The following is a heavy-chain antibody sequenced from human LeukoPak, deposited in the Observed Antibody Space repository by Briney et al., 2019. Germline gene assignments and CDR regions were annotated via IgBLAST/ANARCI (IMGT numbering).Heavy chain of an antibody. D-gene: IGHD6-19*01. CDR3: SRGTYSSGRCDVFDI. Sequence: GGSLRLSCAASGFTFSSYSMNWVRQAPGKGLEWVSYISSSGTTIYYADSVKGRFTISRDNSESTVYLQMNSLGAEDTAVYYCSRGTYSSGRCDVFDIWGQGTMVTVSS. CDR2: ISSSGTTI. J-gene: IGHJ3*02. V-gene: IGHV3-48*01. CDR1: GFTFSSYS.